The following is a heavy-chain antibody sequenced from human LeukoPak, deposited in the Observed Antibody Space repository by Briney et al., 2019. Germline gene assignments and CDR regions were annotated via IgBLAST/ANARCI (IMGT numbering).Heavy chain of an antibody. CDR2: ISYDGSNK. CDR1: GFTFSSYA. CDR3: ARGVLWFGESPFDY. D-gene: IGHD3-10*01. Sequence: PGGSLRLSCAASGFTFSSYAMHWVRQAPGKGLEWVAVISYDGSNKYYADSVKGRFTISRDNSKNTLYLQMNSLRAEDTAVYYCARGVLWFGESPFDYWGQGTLVTVSS. V-gene: IGHV3-30-3*01. J-gene: IGHJ4*02.